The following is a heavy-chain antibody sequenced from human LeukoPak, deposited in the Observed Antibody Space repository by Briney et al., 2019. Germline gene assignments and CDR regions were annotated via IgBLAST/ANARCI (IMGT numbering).Heavy chain of an antibody. CDR1: GYPISSGYH. J-gene: IGHJ5*02. V-gene: IGHV4-38-2*01. Sequence: SETLSLTCVVSGYPISSGYHWGWIRQPPGEGLEWIGSVYRSGSTYYNPSLKSRVTISVDTSKNQISLKVRSVTAADTAVYYCARGAYDSSGLLRFLWFDPWGQGTLVTVSS. CDR3: ARGAYDSSGLLRFLWFDP. D-gene: IGHD3-22*01. CDR2: VYRSGST.